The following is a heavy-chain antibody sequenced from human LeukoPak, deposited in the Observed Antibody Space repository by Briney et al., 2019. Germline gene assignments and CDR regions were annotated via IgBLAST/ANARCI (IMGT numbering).Heavy chain of an antibody. V-gene: IGHV1-18*04. Sequence: ASVKVSCKASGYTFTGYYMHWVRQAPGQGLEWMGWISAYNGNTNYAQKLQGRVTMTTDTSTSTAYMELRSLRSDDTAVYYCASLTYYDFWSGYGIFDPWGQGTLVTVSS. CDR3: ASLTYYDFWSGYGIFDP. CDR1: GYTFTGYY. CDR2: ISAYNGNT. J-gene: IGHJ5*02. D-gene: IGHD3-3*01.